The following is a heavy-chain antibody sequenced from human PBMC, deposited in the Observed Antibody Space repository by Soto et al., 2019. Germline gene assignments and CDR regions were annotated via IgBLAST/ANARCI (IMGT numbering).Heavy chain of an antibody. V-gene: IGHV3-7*03. CDR3: ARGRYCSGGSCYTDY. CDR2: IKQDGSEK. CDR1: GFTFSTYW. D-gene: IGHD2-15*01. J-gene: IGHJ4*02. Sequence: EVQLVESGGGLVQPGGSLRLSCEASGFTFSTYWMSWVRQAPGEGLEWVANIKQDGSEKYYVDSVKGRFTISRDNAKNSLSLQMNSLRAEDTAVYYCARGRYCSGGSCYTDYWGQGTLATVSS.